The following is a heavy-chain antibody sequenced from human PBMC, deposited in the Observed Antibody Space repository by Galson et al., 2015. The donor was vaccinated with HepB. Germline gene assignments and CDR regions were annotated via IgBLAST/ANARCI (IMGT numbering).Heavy chain of an antibody. Sequence: SLRLSCAASGFTFSSYAMHWVRQAPGKGLEWVAVISYDGSNKYYADSVKGRFTISRDNSKNTLYLQMNSLRAEDTAVYYCARVRYDSSGYNNYGGYFDYWGQGTLVTVSS. V-gene: IGHV3-30*04. CDR1: GFTFSSYA. CDR3: ARVRYDSSGYNNYGGYFDY. J-gene: IGHJ4*02. D-gene: IGHD3-22*01. CDR2: ISYDGSNK.